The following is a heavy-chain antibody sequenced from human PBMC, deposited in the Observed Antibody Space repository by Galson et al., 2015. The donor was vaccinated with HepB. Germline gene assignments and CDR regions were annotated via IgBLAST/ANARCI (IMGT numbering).Heavy chain of an antibody. J-gene: IGHJ4*02. D-gene: IGHD3-22*01. Sequence: SLRLSCAASGFTFDDYAMHWVRQAPGKGLEWVSLISWDGGSTYYADSVKGRFTISRDNSKNSLYLQMSSLRAEDTALYYCAKGDSSGYFFDHWGQGTLVTVSS. CDR1: GFTFDDYA. CDR2: ISWDGGST. V-gene: IGHV3-43D*03. CDR3: AKGDSSGYFFDH.